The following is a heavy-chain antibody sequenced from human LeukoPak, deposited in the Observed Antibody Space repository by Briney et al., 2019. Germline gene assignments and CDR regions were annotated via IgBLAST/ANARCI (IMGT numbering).Heavy chain of an antibody. D-gene: IGHD6-19*01. CDR1: GFTFSSYG. V-gene: IGHV3-30*18. CDR3: AKDRGLASGWYHFDY. J-gene: IGHJ4*02. Sequence: PGRSLRLSCAASGFTFSSYGMHWVRQAPGKGLEWVAVISYDGSNKYYADSVKGRFTFSRDNSKNTLYLQMNSLRSEDTAVYYCAKDRGLASGWYHFDYWGQGTLVTVSS. CDR2: ISYDGSNK.